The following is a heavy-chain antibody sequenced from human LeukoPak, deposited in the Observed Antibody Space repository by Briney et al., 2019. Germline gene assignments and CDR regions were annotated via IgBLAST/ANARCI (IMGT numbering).Heavy chain of an antibody. D-gene: IGHD6-6*01. Sequence: RSGGSPRLSCAASGFTFSDYYMSWIRQAPGKGLEWVSYISSSGSTIYYADSVKGRFTISRDNAKNSLYLQMNSLRAEDTAVYYCASPYGSSSSSPNFDYWGQGTLVTVSS. CDR3: ASPYGSSSSSPNFDY. J-gene: IGHJ4*02. V-gene: IGHV3-11*04. CDR1: GFTFSDYY. CDR2: ISSSGSTI.